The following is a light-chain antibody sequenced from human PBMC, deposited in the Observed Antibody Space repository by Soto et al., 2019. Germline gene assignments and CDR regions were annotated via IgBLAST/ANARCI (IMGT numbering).Light chain of an antibody. Sequence: ESALTPSPGALSLSAGERATLLCTASQSVSSSLAWYQQKPGQAPRLLIYDTSNRATGVPARFSGSGSGTDFTLTISSLEPEDCAIYYCQQSQYWPPITCGQGTRREI. CDR2: DTS. CDR1: QSVSSS. V-gene: IGKV3-11*01. J-gene: IGKJ5*01. CDR3: QQSQYWPPIT.